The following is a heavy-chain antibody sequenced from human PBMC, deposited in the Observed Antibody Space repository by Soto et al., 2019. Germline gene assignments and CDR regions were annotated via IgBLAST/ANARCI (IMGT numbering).Heavy chain of an antibody. CDR3: GKMDYGGGVDY. J-gene: IGHJ4*02. CDR1: GGNIISYY. V-gene: IGHV4-59*08. Sequence: SETHSHTSTVSGGNIISYYWSWIRQPTGKGLEWIGYIYYSGSTNYNPSLKSRVTISVDTSKNQFSLKLSSVTAADTAVYYCGKMDYGGGVDYWGQGTLVTVSS. D-gene: IGHD3-10*01. CDR2: IYYSGST.